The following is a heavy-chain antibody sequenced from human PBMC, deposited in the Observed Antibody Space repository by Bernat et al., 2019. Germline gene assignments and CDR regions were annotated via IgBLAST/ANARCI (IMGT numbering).Heavy chain of an antibody. V-gene: IGHV3-15*07. Sequence: EVQLVESGGGLVQPGGSLKLSCAASGFTFSNAWMNWVRQAPGKGLEWVGRIKSKTDGGTTDYAAPVKGRFTISRDDSKNTLYLQMNSLKTEDTAVYYCTTSSLGLVGATDFDYWGQGTLVTVSS. CDR3: TTSSLGLVGATDFDY. D-gene: IGHD1-26*01. J-gene: IGHJ4*02. CDR1: GFTFSNAW. CDR2: IKSKTDGGTT.